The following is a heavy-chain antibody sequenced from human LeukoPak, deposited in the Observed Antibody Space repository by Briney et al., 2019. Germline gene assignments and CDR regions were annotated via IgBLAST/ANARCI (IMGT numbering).Heavy chain of an antibody. CDR1: GYTFTSYG. V-gene: IGHV1-18*01. D-gene: IGHD2-2*01. CDR2: ISAYNGNT. J-gene: IGHJ6*03. Sequence: ASVKVSCKASGYTFTSYGISWVRQAPGQGLEWMGWISAYNGNTNYAQKLQGRVTMTTDTSTSTAYMELRSLRSDDTAVYYCARIPRRGTSFYYMDVWGKGTTVTVSS. CDR3: ARIPRRGTSFYYMDV.